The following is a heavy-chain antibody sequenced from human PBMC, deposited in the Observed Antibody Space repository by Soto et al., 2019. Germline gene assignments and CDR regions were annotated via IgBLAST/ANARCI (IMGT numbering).Heavy chain of an antibody. CDR1: GYTFTGYC. V-gene: IGHV1-2*04. CDR2: INPNSGGT. D-gene: IGHD2-15*01. CDR3: ARDRYWQDGMDV. J-gene: IGHJ6*02. Sequence: ASVKVSCKASGYTFTGYCMHWVRQAPGQGLEWMGWINPNSGGTNYAQKFQGWVTMTRDTSISTAYMELSRLRSDDTAVYYCARDRYWQDGMDVWGQGTTVTVSS.